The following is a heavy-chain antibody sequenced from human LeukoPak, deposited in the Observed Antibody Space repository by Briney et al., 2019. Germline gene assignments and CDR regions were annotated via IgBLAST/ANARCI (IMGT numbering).Heavy chain of an antibody. V-gene: IGHV4-34*01. Sequence: PSETLSLTCALYGGSFSGYYWSWIRQPPGKGLEWIGEINHSGSTNYNPSLKSRVTISVDTSKNQFSLKLSSVTAADTAVYYCARDIVLDYYYYYGMDVWGQGTTVTVSS. CDR1: GGSFSGYY. D-gene: IGHD3-16*02. CDR3: ARDIVLDYYYYYGMDV. J-gene: IGHJ6*02. CDR2: INHSGST.